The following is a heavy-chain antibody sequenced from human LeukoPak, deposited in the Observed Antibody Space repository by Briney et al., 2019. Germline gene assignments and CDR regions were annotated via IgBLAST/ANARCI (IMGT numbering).Heavy chain of an antibody. V-gene: IGHV3-7*01. CDR1: GFSFSDYW. Sequence: GGSLRLSCAASGFSFSDYWMNWVRQAPGKGLEWVANIKQDGSEKYYVDSVKGRFTISRDNAKNSLYLQMNSLRAEDTAVYFCAGGSGWVTDSWGQGTLVTVSA. CDR2: IKQDGSEK. CDR3: AGGSGWVTDS. J-gene: IGHJ4*02. D-gene: IGHD6-19*01.